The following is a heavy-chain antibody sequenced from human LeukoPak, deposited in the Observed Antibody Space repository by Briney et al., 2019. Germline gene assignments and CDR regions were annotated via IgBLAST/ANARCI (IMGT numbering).Heavy chain of an antibody. D-gene: IGHD6-13*01. CDR3: LNHVGSRWSNNRLDP. CDR1: GFTFDSSA. Sequence: PGGSLRLSCAGSGFTFDSSAMSWVRQAPGKGLGWVSAASRFGGMTYSAHSAKGRFTISRANSNNTVYLQMNSMRVGDTALYYCLNHVGSRWSNNRLDPWGQGTLVTVS. V-gene: IGHV3-23*01. J-gene: IGHJ5*02. CDR2: ASRFGGMT.